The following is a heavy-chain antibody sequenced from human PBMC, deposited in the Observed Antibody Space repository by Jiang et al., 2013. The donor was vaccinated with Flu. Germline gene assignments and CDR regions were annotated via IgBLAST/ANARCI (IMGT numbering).Heavy chain of an antibody. CDR3: AKDPGFYDYVWGVIDFPAPDY. Sequence: QLLESGGGVVQPGRSLRLSCAASGFTFNSYGIHWVRQAPGKGLEWVALISYDGSNKYYADSVKGRFTISRDNSKNTLYLQMNSLRAEDTAVYYCAKDPGFYDYVWGVIDFPAPDYWGQGTL. D-gene: IGHD3-16*02. V-gene: IGHV3-30*18. J-gene: IGHJ4*02. CDR2: ISYDGSNK. CDR1: GFTFNSYG.